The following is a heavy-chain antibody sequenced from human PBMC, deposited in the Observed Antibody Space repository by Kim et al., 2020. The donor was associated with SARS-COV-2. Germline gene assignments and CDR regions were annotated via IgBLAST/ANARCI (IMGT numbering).Heavy chain of an antibody. V-gene: IGHV3-7*03. CDR2: IKQDGSEK. J-gene: IGHJ6*02. CDR3: ARDFTVTTHYYYGMDV. CDR1: GFTFSSYW. D-gene: IGHD4-17*01. Sequence: GGSLRLSCAASGFTFSSYWMNWVRQAPGKGLEWVANIKQDGSEKYYVDSVKGRFTISRDNAKNSLYLQMNSLRAEDTAVYYCARDFTVTTHYYYGMDVRGQGTTVTVSS.